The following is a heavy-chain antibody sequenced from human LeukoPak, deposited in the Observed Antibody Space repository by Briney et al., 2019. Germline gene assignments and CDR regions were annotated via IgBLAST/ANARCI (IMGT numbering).Heavy chain of an antibody. CDR3: ARDCGGGSCYGPYDAFDI. V-gene: IGHV3-30*03. CDR1: GFTFSSYG. Sequence: PGGSLRLSCAASGFTFSSYGMHWVRQAPGKGLEWVAMTSFDGSYKNYADSVKGRFTISRDNAKNSLYLQMNSLRAEDTAVYYCARDCGGGSCYGPYDAFDIWGQGTMVTVSS. J-gene: IGHJ3*02. CDR2: TSFDGSYK. D-gene: IGHD2-15*01.